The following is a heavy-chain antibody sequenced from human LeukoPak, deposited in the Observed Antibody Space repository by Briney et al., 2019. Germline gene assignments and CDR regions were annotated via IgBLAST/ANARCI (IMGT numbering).Heavy chain of an antibody. CDR1: GFAFGSYA. V-gene: IGHV3-23*01. D-gene: IGHD3-3*01. CDR2: IGSDYDR. Sequence: GGSLRLSCTASGFAFGSYAMAWVRQAPGKGLEGVAAIGSDYDRVHEDSVKGRFTISRDNSKSTLYLQMDNLRAEDTAVYFCAKSAGVATIYFDSWGQGALVTVSS. J-gene: IGHJ4*02. CDR3: AKSAGVATIYFDS.